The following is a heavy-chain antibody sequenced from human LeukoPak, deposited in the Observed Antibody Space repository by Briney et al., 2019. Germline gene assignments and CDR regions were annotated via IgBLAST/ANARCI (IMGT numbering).Heavy chain of an antibody. D-gene: IGHD2-15*01. CDR3: ARDVGVAVYYMDV. J-gene: IGHJ6*03. Sequence: ASVKVSCKASGYTFTSYHMHWVRQAPGQGLEWMGIINPSGGSTSYTQKFQGRVSMTRDASTSTVYMELSSLRSEDTAVYYCARDVGVAVYYMDVWGKGTTVTVSS. CDR1: GYTFTSYH. V-gene: IGHV1-46*01. CDR2: INPSGGST.